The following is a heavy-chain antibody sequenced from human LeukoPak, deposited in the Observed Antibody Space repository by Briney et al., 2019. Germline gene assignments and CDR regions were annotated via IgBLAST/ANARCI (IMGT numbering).Heavy chain of an antibody. V-gene: IGHV1-18*01. D-gene: IGHD1-20*01. Sequence: ASVTVSCKAHGYYFSSNGISWVRLAPGQGLEWVGWVSTYNSETNYAPKFRGRVSMTADTSTSTAYMELRSLTPDDTAVYYCVKDNWNEFDPWGQGTLVTVSS. CDR3: VKDNWNEFDP. CDR1: GYYFSSNG. J-gene: IGHJ5*02. CDR2: VSTYNSET.